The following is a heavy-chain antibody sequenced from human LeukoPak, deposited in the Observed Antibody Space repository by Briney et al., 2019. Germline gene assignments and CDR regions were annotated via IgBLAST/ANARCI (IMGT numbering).Heavy chain of an antibody. V-gene: IGHV6-1*01. D-gene: IGHD3-3*01. Sequence: SQTLSLTCAISGDSVSSNSAAWNWIRQSPSRGLEWLGRTYYRSKWYNDYAVFVKSRMTINPDTSKNQFSLHLNSVTPEDTAVYYCATWSARYSDVFDIWGQGTMVTVSS. CDR2: TYYRSKWYN. CDR3: ATWSARYSDVFDI. CDR1: GDSVSSNSAA. J-gene: IGHJ3*02.